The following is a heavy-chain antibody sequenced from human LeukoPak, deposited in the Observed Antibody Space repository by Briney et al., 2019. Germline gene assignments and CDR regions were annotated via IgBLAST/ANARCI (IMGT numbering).Heavy chain of an antibody. CDR1: GCSIRRYY. J-gene: IGHJ4*02. CDR3: ARHSGYLYFDY. CDR2: SYYSGSR. D-gene: IGHD5-12*01. Sequence: PSETLSLTCIVSGCSIRRYYWSWIRPPPGKGLDGVGYSYYSGSRYSNPSANSRDTISVDTSKSQISLKMTSVTAADTAVDYCARHSGYLYFDYWGQGAMAADSS. V-gene: IGHV4-59*08.